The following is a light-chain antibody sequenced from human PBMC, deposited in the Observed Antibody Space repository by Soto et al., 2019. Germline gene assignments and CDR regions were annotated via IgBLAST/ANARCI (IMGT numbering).Light chain of an antibody. CDR1: QSVSSSY. V-gene: IGKV3-20*01. CDR3: QVYGPSPPIT. Sequence: EIVLTQSPGTLSLSPGERATLSCRASQSVSSSYLAWYQQKPGQAPRLLIYGASTKATDMPGRFTGSGSGADFTLTISRLEPEDFAVYYCQVYGPSPPITFGQGTRLEI. J-gene: IGKJ5*01. CDR2: GAS.